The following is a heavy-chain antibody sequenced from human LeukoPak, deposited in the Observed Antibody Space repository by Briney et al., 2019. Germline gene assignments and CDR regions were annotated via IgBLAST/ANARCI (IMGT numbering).Heavy chain of an antibody. CDR1: GGSFSGYY. CDR2: INHSGST. CDR3: ARGATVVTGGPNDY. V-gene: IGHV4-34*01. J-gene: IGHJ4*02. Sequence: SETLSLTCAVYGGSFSGYYWSWIRQPPGKGLEWIGEINHSGSTNYNPSLKSRVTISVDTSKNQFSLKLSSVTAADTAVYYCARGATVVTGGPNDYWGQGTLVTVSS. D-gene: IGHD4-23*01.